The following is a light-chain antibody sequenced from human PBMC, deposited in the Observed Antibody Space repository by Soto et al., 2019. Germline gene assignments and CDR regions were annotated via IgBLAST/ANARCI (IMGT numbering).Light chain of an antibody. CDR1: QSVSSSY. CDR2: DAS. CDR3: QQYGSAPPA. V-gene: IGKV3-20*01. J-gene: IGKJ1*01. Sequence: EIVLTQSPGTLSLSPGERATLSCSASQSVSSSYLAWYHQKPDQAPRLLIYDASSRATGLPDRISGSGSVTEFTLTISRLETEDFAVHYGQQYGSAPPAFGQGTKVDI.